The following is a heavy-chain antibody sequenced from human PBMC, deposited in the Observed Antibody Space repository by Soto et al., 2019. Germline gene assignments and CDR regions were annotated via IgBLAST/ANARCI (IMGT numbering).Heavy chain of an antibody. D-gene: IGHD6-13*01. CDR2: ISGSGGST. Sequence: GGSLRLSCAASGVTFSSYAMSWVRQAPGKGLEWVSAISGSGGSTYYADSVKGRFTISRDNSKNTLYLQMNSLRAEDTAVYYCAKDSHSSSWYLYYGMDVWGQGTTVTVSS. V-gene: IGHV3-23*01. J-gene: IGHJ6*02. CDR1: GVTFSSYA. CDR3: AKDSHSSSWYLYYGMDV.